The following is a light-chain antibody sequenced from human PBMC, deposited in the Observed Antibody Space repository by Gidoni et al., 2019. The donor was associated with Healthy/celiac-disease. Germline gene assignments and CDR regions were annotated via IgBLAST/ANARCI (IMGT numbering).Light chain of an antibody. CDR1: ALPKQY. CDR3: QSADSSGTYV. CDR2: KDS. J-gene: IGLJ1*01. V-gene: IGLV3-25*03. Sequence: SYELTQPPTVSVSPGQTARITCSGNALPKQYAYCYQQKPGQAPVLVIYKDSERPSGIPERFSGSSSGTTVTLTISGVQAEDEADYYCQSADSSGTYVFGTETKVTVL.